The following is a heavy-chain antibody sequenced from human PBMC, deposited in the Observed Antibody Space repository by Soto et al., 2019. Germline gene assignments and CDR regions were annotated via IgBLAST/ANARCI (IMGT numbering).Heavy chain of an antibody. Sequence: GGSLRLSCAASGFIFRDYYMSWFRQAPGKGLEWIAYVSGSGDPEYNEGSVRDRFTIFRDNAKNSVYLQMDRLGVDDTAVYFCAKGLGFSSSSWFAPWGQGTLVTVSS. V-gene: IGHV3-11*01. J-gene: IGHJ5*02. CDR2: VSGSGDPE. D-gene: IGHD6-6*01. CDR1: GFIFRDYY. CDR3: AKGLGFSSSSWFAP.